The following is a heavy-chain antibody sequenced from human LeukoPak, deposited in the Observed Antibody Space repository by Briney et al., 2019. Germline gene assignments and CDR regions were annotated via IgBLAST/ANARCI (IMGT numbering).Heavy chain of an antibody. CDR2: IYYSGST. CDR1: GGSISSYY. CDR3: ARSGSGSYSDY. V-gene: IGHV4-59*01. J-gene: IGHJ4*02. D-gene: IGHD3-10*01. Sequence: SETLSLTCTVSGGSISSYYWSWIRQPPGKGLEWIGYIYYSGSTNYNPSLKSRVTISVDTSKNQFSLKLSSVTAADTAVYYCARSGSGSYSDYGGQGTLVTVSS.